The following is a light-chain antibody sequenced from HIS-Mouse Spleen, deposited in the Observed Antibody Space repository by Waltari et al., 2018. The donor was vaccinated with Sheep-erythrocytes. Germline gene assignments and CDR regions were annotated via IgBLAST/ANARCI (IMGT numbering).Light chain of an antibody. V-gene: IGLV2-23*01. J-gene: IGLJ3*02. CDR3: CSYAGSSTPWV. CDR2: EGS. CDR1: SSDVGSYNL. Sequence: QSALTQPASVSGSPGQSITISCTGTSSDVGSYNLVSWYQQHPGKAPKLMIYEGSKRPSGVSKRFSGSKSCNTASLTISGLQAEDEADYYCCSYAGSSTPWVFGGGTKLTVL.